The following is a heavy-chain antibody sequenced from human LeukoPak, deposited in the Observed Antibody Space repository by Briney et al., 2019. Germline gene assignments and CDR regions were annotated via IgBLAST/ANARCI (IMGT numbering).Heavy chain of an antibody. V-gene: IGHV3-23*01. D-gene: IGHD4-23*01. J-gene: IGHJ4*02. CDR2: ISGSGDSS. CDR3: ARAPYGGNSGSSLDY. Sequence: GGSLRLSCAASGFTFSSYVMSWVRQAPGKGLEWVSTISGSGDSSYYADSVKGRFTISRDNSKNTLYLQMNNLRAEDTAVYFCARAPYGGNSGSSLDYWGQGTLVTVSS. CDR1: GFTFSSYV.